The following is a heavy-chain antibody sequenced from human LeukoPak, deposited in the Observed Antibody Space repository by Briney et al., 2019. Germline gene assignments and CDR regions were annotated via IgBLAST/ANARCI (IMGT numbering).Heavy chain of an antibody. D-gene: IGHD6-19*01. CDR3: ARASAVAGTRHY. CDR1: GFLFSNYG. Sequence: GGSLRLSCAASGFLFSNYGVNWVRQAPGKGLEWVSSISSSSSYRYYADSVKGRFTISRDNAKNSLYLQMNSLRAEDTAVYYCARASAVAGTRHYWGQGTLVTVSS. J-gene: IGHJ4*02. V-gene: IGHV3-21*01. CDR2: ISSSSSYR.